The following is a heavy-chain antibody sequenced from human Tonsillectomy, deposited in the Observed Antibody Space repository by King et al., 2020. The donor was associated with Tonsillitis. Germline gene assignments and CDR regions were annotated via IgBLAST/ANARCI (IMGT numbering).Heavy chain of an antibody. CDR3: VRHTRIPSPMDV. J-gene: IGHJ6*03. CDR2: IYPSDSDT. V-gene: IGHV5-51*01. Sequence: QLVQSGAEVKKPGESLRISCKGSGHSFTNYWIGWVRQMPGKGLEWMGIIYPSDSDTRYSPSFQGQVTISVDKSISTAYLQWSSLKASDTGMYYCVRHTRIPSPMDVWGKGTTVTVSS. CDR1: GHSFTNYW. D-gene: IGHD2-2*01.